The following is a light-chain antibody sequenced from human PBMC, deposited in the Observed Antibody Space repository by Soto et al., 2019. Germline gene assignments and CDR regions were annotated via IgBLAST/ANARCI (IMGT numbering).Light chain of an antibody. CDR3: PQYTYHSI. J-gene: IGKJ2*01. Sequence: DIQMTQSPSTLSASVGDRVTITCRASQSIRNRLAWYQQKPGKAPKLLIYDASTLERGVPSRFSGSGSGTEFTLTISSLQPDDFATYYCPQYTYHSIVGPGTKVESK. CDR1: QSIRNR. CDR2: DAS. V-gene: IGKV1-5*01.